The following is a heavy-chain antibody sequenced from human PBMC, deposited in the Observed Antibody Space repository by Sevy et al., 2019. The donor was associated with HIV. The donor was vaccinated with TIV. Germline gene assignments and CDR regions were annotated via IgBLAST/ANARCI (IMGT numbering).Heavy chain of an antibody. CDR3: ARRGYDTSGYPQYYFDY. J-gene: IGHJ4*02. V-gene: IGHV5-51*01. D-gene: IGHD3-22*01. CDR1: GYRFTSYW. CDR2: IYPGDSET. Sequence: GESPKISCKASGYRFTSYWIAWVRQMPGKGLEWMGIIYPGDSETRYSPSFQGQVTISADKSISTAYLQWSSLRASDTAMFFCARRGYDTSGYPQYYFDYWGQGTLVTVSS.